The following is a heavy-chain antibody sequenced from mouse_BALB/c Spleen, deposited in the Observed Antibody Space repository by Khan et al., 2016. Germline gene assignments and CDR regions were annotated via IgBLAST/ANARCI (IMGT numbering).Heavy chain of an antibody. CDR2: IRSKSDNYAI. CDR1: GFTFNTYA. CDR3: VRHGYPVYWYFDV. V-gene: IGHV10-1*02. J-gene: IGHJ1*01. Sequence: EVQLVESGGGLVQPKGSLKLSCAVSGFTFNTYAMNWVRQAPGKGLEWVARIRSKSDNYAIYYADSVKDRFTISRDDSQNMLYLQMNNLKTEDTAMYYGVRHGYPVYWYFDVWGAGTTVTVSS. D-gene: IGHD2-2*01.